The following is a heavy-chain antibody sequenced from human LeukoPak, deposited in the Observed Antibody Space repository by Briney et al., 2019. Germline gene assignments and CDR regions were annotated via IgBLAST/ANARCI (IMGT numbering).Heavy chain of an antibody. CDR3: ARYYDSSGYYIYYYYYMDV. CDR1: GYSISSSYY. J-gene: IGHJ6*03. Sequence: SETLSLTCTVSGYSISSSYYWGWIRQPPGKGLEWIGSIYYSGSTYYNPSLKSRVTISVDTSKNQFSLKLSSVTAADTAVYYCARYYDSSGYYIYYYYYMDVWGKGTTVTISS. D-gene: IGHD3-22*01. V-gene: IGHV4-38-2*02. CDR2: IYYSGST.